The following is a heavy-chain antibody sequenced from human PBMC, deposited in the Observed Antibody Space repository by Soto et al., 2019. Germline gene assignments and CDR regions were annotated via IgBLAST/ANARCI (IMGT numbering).Heavy chain of an antibody. CDR1: GFTFSSYW. V-gene: IGHV3-74*01. J-gene: IGHJ3*02. CDR2: INSDGSST. D-gene: IGHD3-10*01. CDR3: SRDSGTPKWDALDI. Sequence: GGSLRLSCAASGFTFSSYWMHWVRQAPGKGLVWVSRINSDGSSTSYADSVKGRFTISRDNAKNTLYLQMNSLRAEDTAVYYCSRDSGTPKWDALDIWGQGTMVTVSS.